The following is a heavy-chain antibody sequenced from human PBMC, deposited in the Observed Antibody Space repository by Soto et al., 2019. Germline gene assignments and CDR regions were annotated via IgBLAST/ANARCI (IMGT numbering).Heavy chain of an antibody. CDR2: IRGDGGQT. Sequence: GGSLRLSCTASGFTFSSYGMGWVRQAPGKGLQWVSTIRGDGGQTHYTDSVRGRFSISRDNAKNTVYLQMDSLRAEDTAMYFCARDVGLDSDDFFAYWGQGTQVTVPQ. CDR1: GFTFSSYG. J-gene: IGHJ4*02. V-gene: IGHV3-23*01. D-gene: IGHD3-9*01. CDR3: ARDVGLDSDDFFAY.